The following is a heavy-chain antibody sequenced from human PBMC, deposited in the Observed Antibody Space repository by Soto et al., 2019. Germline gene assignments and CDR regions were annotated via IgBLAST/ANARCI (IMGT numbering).Heavy chain of an antibody. D-gene: IGHD6-19*01. J-gene: IGHJ6*02. CDR2: ISYDGSNK. CDR3: ARAESGWSRGILIYGMDV. V-gene: IGHV3-30-3*01. Sequence: QVQLVESGGGVVQPGRSLRLSCAASGFSFSSYAMHWVRQAPGKGLEWVAVISYDGSNKHYADSVKGRFTISRDNSNNTLYLQMNSLRPEGTAVYYCARAESGWSRGILIYGMDVWGQGTTVTVSS. CDR1: GFSFSSYA.